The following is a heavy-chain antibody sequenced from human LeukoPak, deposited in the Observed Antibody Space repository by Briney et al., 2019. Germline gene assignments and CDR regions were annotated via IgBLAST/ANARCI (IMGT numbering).Heavy chain of an antibody. CDR1: GFTFSSYA. CDR2: ISGSDGST. CDR3: AKESGDIVVVPAAIPYYYYYYMDV. Sequence: GGSLRLSCAASGFTFSSYAMSWVRQAPGEGLEWVSVISGSDGSTYYADSVKGRFTVSRDNSKNTLYLQMNSLRAEDTAIYFCAKESGDIVVVPAAIPYYYYYYMDVWGKGTTVTVSS. J-gene: IGHJ6*03. D-gene: IGHD2-2*01. V-gene: IGHV3-23*01.